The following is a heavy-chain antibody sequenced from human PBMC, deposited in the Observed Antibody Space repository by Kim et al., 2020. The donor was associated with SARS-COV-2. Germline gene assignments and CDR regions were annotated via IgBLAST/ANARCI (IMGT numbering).Heavy chain of an antibody. V-gene: IGHV4-39*01. Sequence: SETLSRTCTVSGGSLSSSGDHWGWIRQPPGKGLEWIASISYIGTTFYNPSLNSRGTISVDTSRSQFSLRLSSVTAADTAVYYCIAYSGSSWAVESWGQGTLVTVSS. CDR1: GGSLSSSGDH. CDR2: ISYIGTT. CDR3: IAYSGSSWAVES. D-gene: IGHD1-26*01. J-gene: IGHJ4*02.